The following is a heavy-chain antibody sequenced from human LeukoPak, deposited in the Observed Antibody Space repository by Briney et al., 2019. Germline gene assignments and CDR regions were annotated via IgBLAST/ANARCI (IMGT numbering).Heavy chain of an antibody. Sequence: GESLKISCKGSGYSFTSYWIGWVRQMPGKGLERMGIIYPGDSDTRYSPSFQGQVTISADKSISTAYLQWSSLKASDTAMYYCARAAKRRGYSSQLSNWFDPWGQGTLVTVSS. J-gene: IGHJ5*02. CDR3: ARAAKRRGYSSQLSNWFDP. CDR2: IYPGDSDT. V-gene: IGHV5-51*01. CDR1: GYSFTSYW. D-gene: IGHD5-18*01.